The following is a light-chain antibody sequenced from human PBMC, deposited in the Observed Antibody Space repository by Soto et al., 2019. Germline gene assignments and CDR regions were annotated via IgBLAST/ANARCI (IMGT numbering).Light chain of an antibody. J-gene: IGLJ2*01. V-gene: IGLV2-14*01. Sequence: QSALTQPASVSGSPGQSITISCTGTSSDVGAYTYVSWYQQHPGKAPKLMIFEVSDRPSGVDNRFSGSKSGNTASLTISGLQAEDEADYYCSSYTTINTLVFGGGTKVTVL. CDR2: EVS. CDR3: SSYTTINTLV. CDR1: SSDVGAYTY.